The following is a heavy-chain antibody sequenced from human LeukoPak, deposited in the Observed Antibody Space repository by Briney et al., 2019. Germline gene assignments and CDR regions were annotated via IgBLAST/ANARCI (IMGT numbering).Heavy chain of an antibody. CDR1: GLTFPRYA. CDR3: AKWGDFWTGLNNWYFEH. Sequence: GGSLRLSCAASGLTFPRYAFAWVRQAPGRGLQWVSGISGSGRDTFYSDSVKGRFTISRDNSKNTHYLQMSSLTAEDTAVYYCAKWGDFWTGLNNWYFEHWGRGTLVTVSS. D-gene: IGHD3/OR15-3a*01. V-gene: IGHV3-23*01. CDR2: ISGSGRDT. J-gene: IGHJ2*01.